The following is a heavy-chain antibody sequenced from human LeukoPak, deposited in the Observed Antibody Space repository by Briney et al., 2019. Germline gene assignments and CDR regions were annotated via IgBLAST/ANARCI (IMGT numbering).Heavy chain of an antibody. Sequence: SETLSLTCTVSGGSISSYYWSWIRQPPGKGLEWIGYIYTSGSTNYNLSLKSRVTISVDTSKNQFSLKLSSVTAADTAVYYCARQRADYYYYYMDVWGKGTTVTVSS. CDR2: IYTSGST. CDR3: ARQRADYYYYYMDV. CDR1: GGSISSYY. J-gene: IGHJ6*03. V-gene: IGHV4-4*09.